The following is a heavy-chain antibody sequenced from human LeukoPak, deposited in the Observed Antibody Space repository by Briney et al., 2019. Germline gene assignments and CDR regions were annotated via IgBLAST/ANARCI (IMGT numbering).Heavy chain of an antibody. D-gene: IGHD3-9*01. CDR3: ARHVPDILTGFPYGLVDY. CDR1: GYSFTSYW. CDR2: IYPGDSDT. V-gene: IGHV5-51*01. Sequence: GESLKIPCKGSGYSFTSYWIGWVRQMPGKGLEWMGIIYPGDSDTRYSPSFQGQVTISADKSISTAYLQWSSLKASDTAMYYCARHVPDILTGFPYGLVDYWGQGTLVTVSS. J-gene: IGHJ4*02.